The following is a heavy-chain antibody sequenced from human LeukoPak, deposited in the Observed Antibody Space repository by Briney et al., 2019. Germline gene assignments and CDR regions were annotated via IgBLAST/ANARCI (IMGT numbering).Heavy chain of an antibody. J-gene: IGHJ4*02. D-gene: IGHD6-13*01. CDR2: ISYDGSNK. CDR3: ARVGSSSWYQWYFDY. Sequence: GRSLSLSCAASGFTFSSYGMHWVRQAPGKGLEWVAVISYDGSNKYFADSVKGRFTISRDNSKNTLYLQMNSLRAEDTAVYYCARVGSSSWYQWYFDYWGQGTLVTVSS. V-gene: IGHV3-30*03. CDR1: GFTFSSYG.